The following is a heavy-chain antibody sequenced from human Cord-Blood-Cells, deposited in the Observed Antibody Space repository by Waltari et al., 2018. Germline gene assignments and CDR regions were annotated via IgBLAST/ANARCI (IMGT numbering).Heavy chain of an antibody. CDR1: GYTFTGYY. D-gene: IGHD6-6*01. Sequence: QVQLVQSGAEVKKPGASVKVSCKASGYTFTGYYMHWVRQAPGQGLEWMGWINPNRGGTNYAQKFQGWVTMTRDTSISTAYMELSRLGSDDTAVYYCARGTGHLAARLGFDYWGQGTLVTVSS. CDR2: INPNRGGT. V-gene: IGHV1-2*04. J-gene: IGHJ4*02. CDR3: ARGTGHLAARLGFDY.